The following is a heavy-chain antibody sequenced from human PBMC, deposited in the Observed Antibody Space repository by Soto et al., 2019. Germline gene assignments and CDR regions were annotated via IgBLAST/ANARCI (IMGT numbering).Heavy chain of an antibody. D-gene: IGHD3-3*01. CDR1: GGTFSSYA. Sequence: QVQLVQSGAEVKKPGSSVKVSCKASGGTFSSYAISWVRQAPGQGLEWMGGIIPIFGTANYAQKFQGRVTITGDESTSTAYRERSSLRSEDTAVYYCQRDFQRHYSSGHHYYGMAVWGQGATVTDS. V-gene: IGHV1-69*12. J-gene: IGHJ6*02. CDR3: QRDFQRHYSSGHHYYGMAV. CDR2: IIPIFGTA.